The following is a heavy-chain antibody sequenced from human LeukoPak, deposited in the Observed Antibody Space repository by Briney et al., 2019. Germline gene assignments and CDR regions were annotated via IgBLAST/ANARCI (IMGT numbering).Heavy chain of an antibody. CDR2: INPSGGST. V-gene: IGHV1-46*01. CDR1: GGTFSSYA. J-gene: IGHJ5*02. Sequence: GASVKVSCKASGGTFSSYAISWVRQAPGQGLEWMGIINPSGGSTSYAQKFQGRVTMTRDTSTSTVYMELSSLRSEDTAVYYCARCAYDFWSGYYTWRGGWFDPWGQGTLVTVSS. D-gene: IGHD3-3*01. CDR3: ARCAYDFWSGYYTWRGGWFDP.